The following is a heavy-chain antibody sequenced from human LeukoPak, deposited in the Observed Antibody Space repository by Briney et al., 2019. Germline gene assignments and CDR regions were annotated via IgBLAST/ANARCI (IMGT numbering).Heavy chain of an antibody. CDR2: IYYSGST. Sequence: SETLSLTCTVSGGSISSYYWSWIRQPPGKGLEWIGYIYYSGSTNYNPSLKSRVTISVDTSKNQFSLKLSSVTAADAAVYYCARGVAVAGTVAFDIWGQGTMVTVSS. CDR3: ARGVAVAGTVAFDI. J-gene: IGHJ3*02. CDR1: GGSISSYY. V-gene: IGHV4-59*01. D-gene: IGHD6-19*01.